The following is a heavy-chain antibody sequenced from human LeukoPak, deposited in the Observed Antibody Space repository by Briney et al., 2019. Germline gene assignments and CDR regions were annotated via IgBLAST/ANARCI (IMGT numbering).Heavy chain of an antibody. J-gene: IGHJ3*02. Sequence: GGSLRLSCAASGFTFTSYNMNWVRQAPGKGLEWVSSITSSSSYIYYADSVKGRFTISRDNAKNSLYLQMDSLRVEDTAEYYCARDPEGSYSSSWYSSVDAFDIWGQGTMVTVSS. V-gene: IGHV3-21*06. CDR1: GFTFTSYN. D-gene: IGHD6-13*01. CDR3: ARDPEGSYSSSWYSSVDAFDI. CDR2: ITSSSSYI.